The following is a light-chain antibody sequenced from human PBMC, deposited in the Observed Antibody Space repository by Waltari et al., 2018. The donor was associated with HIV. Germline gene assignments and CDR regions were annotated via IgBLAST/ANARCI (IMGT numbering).Light chain of an antibody. CDR2: EVS. V-gene: IGLV2-8*01. CDR3: LSYIGINNVVV. J-gene: IGLJ2*01. CDR1: SSDVGGYNY. Sequence: QSALTQPPSASGSPGQSVTISCTGTSSDVGGYNYVSWYQQHPGKAPKLMIYEVSKRPSGVPDRFSGSKSGNTASLTVSGLQAEDEADYYSLSYIGINNVVVFGGGTKLTV.